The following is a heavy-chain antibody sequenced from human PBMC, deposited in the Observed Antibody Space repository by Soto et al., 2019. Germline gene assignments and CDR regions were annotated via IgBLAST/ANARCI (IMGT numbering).Heavy chain of an antibody. D-gene: IGHD2-15*01. J-gene: IGHJ4*02. CDR3: AKTDIVVVLTVAGVANYFDY. V-gene: IGHV3-23*01. CDR1: GFTFSSFA. Sequence: EVQLLESGGGLVQPGGSLRLSCAASGFTFSSFAMSWVRQAPGKGLEWVSGISGSDGRTYYADSVRGRFTISRDNSKNTLYLQVNRLRAEDTAVYYCAKTDIVVVLTVAGVANYFDYWGQGTLVTVSS. CDR2: ISGSDGRT.